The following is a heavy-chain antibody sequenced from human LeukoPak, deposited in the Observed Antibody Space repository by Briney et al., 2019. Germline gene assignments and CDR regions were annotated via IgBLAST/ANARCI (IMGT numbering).Heavy chain of an antibody. J-gene: IGHJ4*02. CDR1: GGTFSSYT. CDR3: ARAYMTATRHFDS. D-gene: IGHD2-21*02. Sequence: GASVKVSCKTSGGTFSSYTISWVRQAPGQGLEWMGGIIPIFGTPHYAQKFQDRVTITADASTSTAYMELSSLRSEHTAVYYCARAYMTATRHFDSWGQGTLVTVSS. V-gene: IGHV1-69*13. CDR2: IIPIFGTP.